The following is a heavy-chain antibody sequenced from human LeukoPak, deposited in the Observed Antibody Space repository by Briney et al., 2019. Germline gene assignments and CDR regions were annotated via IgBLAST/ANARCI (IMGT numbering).Heavy chain of an antibody. J-gene: IGHJ4*02. CDR2: ISGSGGST. Sequence: GGSLRLSRAASGFTFSSYAMSWVRQAPGKGPEWVSAISGSGGSTYYADSVKGRFTISRDNSKNTLYLQMNSLRAEDTAVYYCAKTRGNWNYFDYWGQGTLVTVSS. CDR3: AKTRGNWNYFDY. CDR1: GFTFSSYA. D-gene: IGHD1-20*01. V-gene: IGHV3-23*01.